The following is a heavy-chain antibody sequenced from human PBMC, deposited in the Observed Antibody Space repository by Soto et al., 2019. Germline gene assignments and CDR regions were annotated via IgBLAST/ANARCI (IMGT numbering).Heavy chain of an antibody. V-gene: IGHV3-7*03. J-gene: IGHJ4*02. Sequence: GGSMRLSCAASGFTFSSYWMSWVRQAPGKGLEWVARINQDGSEKYYVDSVKGRFTISRDNAKNSLYLQMNSLRAEDTAVYYCARDYPGGSYYDYWGQGTLVTVSS. CDR1: GFTFSSYW. CDR2: INQDGSEK. CDR3: ARDYPGGSYYDY. D-gene: IGHD3-10*01.